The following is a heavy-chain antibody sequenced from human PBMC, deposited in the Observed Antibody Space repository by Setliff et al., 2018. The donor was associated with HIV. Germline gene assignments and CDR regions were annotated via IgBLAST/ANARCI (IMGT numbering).Heavy chain of an antibody. D-gene: IGHD3-22*01. Sequence: ASVKVSCKASGYTFSSYDINWVRQATGQGLEWLGWLNPNSGNTGYAQKFQGRVTMTRDTSISTAYMELNNLKFEDTAVYYCARARRDSYDRGRRNHYYIDVWGKGTTVTVSS. CDR2: LNPNSGNT. CDR3: ARARRDSYDRGRRNHYYIDV. V-gene: IGHV1-8*02. CDR1: GYTFSSYD. J-gene: IGHJ6*03.